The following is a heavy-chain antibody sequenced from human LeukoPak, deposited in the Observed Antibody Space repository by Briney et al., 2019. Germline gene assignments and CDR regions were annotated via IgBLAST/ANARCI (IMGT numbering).Heavy chain of an antibody. J-gene: IGHJ4*02. CDR3: ARDCGGDCYPTFDY. D-gene: IGHD2-21*02. CDR1: GYTFTSYG. CDR2: ISAYNGNT. Sequence: GASVKVSCEASGYTFTSYGISWVRQAPGQGLEWMGWISAYNGNTNYAQKLQGRVTMTTDTSTSTAYMELRSLRSDDTAVYYCARDCGGDCYPTFDYWGQGTLVTVSS. V-gene: IGHV1-18*01.